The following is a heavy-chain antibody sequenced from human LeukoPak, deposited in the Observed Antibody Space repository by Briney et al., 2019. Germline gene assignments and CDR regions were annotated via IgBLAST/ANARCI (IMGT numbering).Heavy chain of an antibody. Sequence: SETLSLTCAVYGGFFSGYYWSWIRQPPGKGLEWIGEINHSGSTNYNPSLKSRVTISVDTSKNQFSLKLSSVAAADTAVYYCASLRRQPYYYYYYMDVWGKGTTVTVSS. V-gene: IGHV4-34*01. D-gene: IGHD4-17*01. CDR3: ASLRRQPYYYYYYMDV. CDR1: GGFFSGYY. CDR2: INHSGST. J-gene: IGHJ6*03.